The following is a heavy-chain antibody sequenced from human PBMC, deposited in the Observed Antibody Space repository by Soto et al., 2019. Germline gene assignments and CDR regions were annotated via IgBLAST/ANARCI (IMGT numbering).Heavy chain of an antibody. Sequence: QLQLQESGPGLATPSETLSLTCTVSGGSISSASYFWGWVRQPSGKGLEWVGTISYSGSPFFNPSLKCRATISVDTSKNQFSLRLSAVTAADSAVYFCAALLGHCSGGTCFFRWFDPWGQGSLVTVSS. CDR2: ISYSGSP. CDR3: AALLGHCSGGTCFFRWFDP. V-gene: IGHV4-39*01. CDR1: GGSISSASYF. D-gene: IGHD2-15*01. J-gene: IGHJ5*02.